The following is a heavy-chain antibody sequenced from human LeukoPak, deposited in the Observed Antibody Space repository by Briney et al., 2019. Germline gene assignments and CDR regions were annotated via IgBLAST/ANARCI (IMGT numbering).Heavy chain of an antibody. J-gene: IGHJ4*02. CDR2: INPNSGGT. D-gene: IGHD3-3*01. CDR3: ARVSPYDFWSGYYLG. Sequence: ASVKVSCKASGGTFSSYAISWVRQAPGQGLEGMGWINPNSGGTNYAQKFQGRVTITRDTSISTAYMELSRLRSDDTAVYYCARVSPYDFWSGYYLGWGQGTLVTVSS. V-gene: IGHV1-2*02. CDR1: GGTFSSYA.